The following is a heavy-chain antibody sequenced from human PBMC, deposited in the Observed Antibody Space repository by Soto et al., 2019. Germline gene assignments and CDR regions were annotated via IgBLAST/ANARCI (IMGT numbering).Heavy chain of an antibody. CDR3: AKALAYCGGDCYYLRHLPKYYYYYYGMEV. D-gene: IGHD2-21*02. J-gene: IGHJ6*02. CDR1: GFTFSSYA. Sequence: EVQLLESGGGLVQPGGSLRLSCAASGFTFSSYAMSWVRQAPGKGLEWVSAISGSGGSTYYADSVKGRFTISRDNSKNTLYLQMNSLRAEDTAVYYCAKALAYCGGDCYYLRHLPKYYYYYYGMEVWGQGTTVTVSS. CDR2: ISGSGGST. V-gene: IGHV3-23*01.